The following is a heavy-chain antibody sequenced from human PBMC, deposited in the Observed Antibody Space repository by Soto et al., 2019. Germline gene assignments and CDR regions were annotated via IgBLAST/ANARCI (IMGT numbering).Heavy chain of an antibody. J-gene: IGHJ4*02. V-gene: IGHV3-30*18. Sequence: QVQVVESGGGVVQPGRSLRLSCAASGFTFRTYAMHWVRQAPGKGLEWVAVISHDGSNTDYGDSVKGRFTISRDKSKSTLSLQMNSLRPEDTGVYYCAKDAGSTEYFFASWGQGTLVSVSS. CDR3: AKDAGSTEYFFAS. CDR1: GFTFRTYA. CDR2: ISHDGSNT.